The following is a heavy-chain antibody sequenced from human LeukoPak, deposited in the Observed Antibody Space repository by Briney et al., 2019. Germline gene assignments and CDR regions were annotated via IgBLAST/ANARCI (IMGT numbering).Heavy chain of an antibody. CDR3: ARDLSGSDWFDP. CDR2: IFYTGSS. CDR1: GASISSYY. J-gene: IGHJ5*02. Sequence: PSETLSLTCTVSGASISSYYWSWIRQPPGKGLEWIGHIFYTGSSNYNPSLKSRVTISVDRSKNQFSLKLSSVTAADTAVYYYARDLSGSDWFDPWGQGTLVTVSS. V-gene: IGHV4-59*12. D-gene: IGHD3-10*01.